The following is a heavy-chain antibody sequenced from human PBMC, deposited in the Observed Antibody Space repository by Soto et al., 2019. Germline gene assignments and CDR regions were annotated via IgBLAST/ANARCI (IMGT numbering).Heavy chain of an antibody. D-gene: IGHD6-19*01. J-gene: IGHJ4*02. CDR1: SGSISTSGYY. CDR3: ARRGSRLSVAVAAFDY. V-gene: IGHV4-39*02. CDR2: ISYSGST. Sequence: QLHLQESGPGLVKPSETLSLTCSVSSGSISTSGYYWGWIRQPPGTGLEWIGGISYSGSTYYNPSLKTRLTISVDTSKNHVSLKLTSVTAADTAVYFCARRGSRLSVAVAAFDYWSQGTLVTVSS.